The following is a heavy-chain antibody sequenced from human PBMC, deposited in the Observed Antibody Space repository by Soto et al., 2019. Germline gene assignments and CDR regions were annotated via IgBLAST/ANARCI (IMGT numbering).Heavy chain of an antibody. J-gene: IGHJ4*02. Sequence: QITLKESGPTLVKPTQTLTLTCTFSGFSLSTNGVGVGWNRQPPGKALEWLALIYWDDDKRYSPSLKSRLTITKATSKNQVVLTMTNMDAVDTATSYCTYVMTTATVHWGQGTLVTVSS. V-gene: IGHV2-5*02. D-gene: IGHD4-17*01. CDR1: GFSLSTNGVG. CDR3: TYVMTTATVH. CDR2: IYWDDDK.